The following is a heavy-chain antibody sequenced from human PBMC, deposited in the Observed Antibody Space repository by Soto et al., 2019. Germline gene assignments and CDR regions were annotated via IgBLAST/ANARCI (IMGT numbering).Heavy chain of an antibody. CDR3: ARGRIAVVGGYFDY. CDR2: INPSGGST. CDR1: GYTFPSYY. Sequence: ASVKVSCKASGYTFPSYYMHLARQAPGQGLEWMGIINPSGGSTSYAQKFQGRINMTRDTSTSTAYMELRSLRSDDTAVYYCARGRIAVVGGYFDYWGQGTLVTVSS. V-gene: IGHV1-46*01. J-gene: IGHJ4*02. D-gene: IGHD6-19*01.